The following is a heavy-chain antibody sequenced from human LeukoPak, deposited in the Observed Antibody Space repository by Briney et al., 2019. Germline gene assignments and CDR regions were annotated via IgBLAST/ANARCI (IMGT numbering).Heavy chain of an antibody. Sequence: SETLSLTCTVSAGSFISSSHHWGWIRQSPGKGLEWIVTVYYGRTTYYNPSLDGRVTISLDTSANHFSLQLNSVTAADTAVYYCVRHDGRGGATMGAFDSWGQGSLVTVSS. D-gene: IGHD5-12*01. J-gene: IGHJ5*01. V-gene: IGHV4-39*01. CDR1: AGSFISSSHH. CDR2: VYYGRTT. CDR3: VRHDGRGGATMGAFDS.